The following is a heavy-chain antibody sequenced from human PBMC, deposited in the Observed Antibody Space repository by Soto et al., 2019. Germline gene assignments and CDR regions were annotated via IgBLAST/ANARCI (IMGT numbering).Heavy chain of an antibody. CDR3: VMVDNYVTPTPQDV. CDR1: GYIFVNYG. CDR2: ISPYTGNT. Sequence: QVQLVQSGDEVKKPGASVKVSCKASGYIFVNYGIAWVRQAPGHGLAWMGWISPYTGNTHSATKVQGRLTMTTDTSTSTAYMDLGSLTSDDTAVYYCVMVDNYVTPTPQDVWGQGTTVTVSS. D-gene: IGHD3-16*01. J-gene: IGHJ6*02. V-gene: IGHV1-18*01.